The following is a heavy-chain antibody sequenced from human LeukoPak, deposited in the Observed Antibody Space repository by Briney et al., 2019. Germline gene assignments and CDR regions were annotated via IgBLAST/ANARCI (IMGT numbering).Heavy chain of an antibody. V-gene: IGHV4-39*02. Sequence: SETLSLTCTVSGVSVSSSSYYWDWIRQPPGKGLEWIGTIYYSGSTYYNPSLKSRVTISVDTSKNHFSLKVSSVTAADTAVYYCARKEQWLPHDAFDIWGQGTMVTVSS. D-gene: IGHD6-19*01. CDR1: GVSVSSSSYY. CDR2: IYYSGST. CDR3: ARKEQWLPHDAFDI. J-gene: IGHJ3*02.